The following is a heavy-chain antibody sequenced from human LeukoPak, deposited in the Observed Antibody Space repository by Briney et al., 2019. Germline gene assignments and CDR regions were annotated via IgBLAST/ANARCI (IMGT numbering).Heavy chain of an antibody. V-gene: IGHV1-2*02. CDR1: GYTFTGYY. Sequence: ASVKVSCKASGYTFTGYYMHWVRQAPGQGLEWMGWINPNSGGTNYAQKFQGRVTMTEDTSTDTAYMELSSLRSEDTAVYYCARGQAAAGIGALFGVRFDPWGQGTLVTVSS. CDR2: INPNSGGT. CDR3: ARGQAAAGIGALFGVRFDP. J-gene: IGHJ5*02. D-gene: IGHD6-13*01.